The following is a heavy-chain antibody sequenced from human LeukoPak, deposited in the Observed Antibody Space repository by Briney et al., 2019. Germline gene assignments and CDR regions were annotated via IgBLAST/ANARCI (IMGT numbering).Heavy chain of an antibody. CDR1: GFTFSSYW. CDR2: IKQDGRDK. V-gene: IGHV3-7*01. CDR3: ASGQKLGF. J-gene: IGHJ4*02. D-gene: IGHD6-13*01. Sequence: PGGSLRLSCVASGFTFSSYWMSGFGQPPGKGLEWVANIKQDGRDKYYVDSVKGRFTISRDNAKNSLYLQMNSLRAEDTAVYYCASGQKLGFWGQGTLVTVSS.